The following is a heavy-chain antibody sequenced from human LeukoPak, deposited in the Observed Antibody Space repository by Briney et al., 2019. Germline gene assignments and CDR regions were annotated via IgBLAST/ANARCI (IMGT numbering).Heavy chain of an antibody. CDR1: GGSISSGSYY. J-gene: IGHJ3*02. Sequence: PSETLSLTCTVSGGSISSGSYYWSWIRQPAGKGLEWIGRIYTSGSTNYNPSLKSRVTISVETSKNQFSLKLSSVTAADTAVYYCAIVGASGGAFDIWGQGTMVTVSS. D-gene: IGHD1-26*01. CDR2: IYTSGST. CDR3: AIVGASGGAFDI. V-gene: IGHV4-61*02.